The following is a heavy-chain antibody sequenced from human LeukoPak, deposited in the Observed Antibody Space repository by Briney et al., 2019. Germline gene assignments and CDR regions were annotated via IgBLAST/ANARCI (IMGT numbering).Heavy chain of an antibody. CDR3: ARSLGPLRYFDWPFDY. CDR2: IRSKANSYAT. D-gene: IGHD3-9*01. J-gene: IGHJ4*02. CDR1: GFTFSGSS. V-gene: IGHV3-73*01. Sequence: PGGSLRLSCTASGFTFSGSSVHWVRQASGKGLEWVGRIRSKANSYATAYAASVKGRFTISRDDSKNTAYLQMNSLKTEDTAVYYCARSLGPLRYFDWPFDYWGQGTLVTVSS.